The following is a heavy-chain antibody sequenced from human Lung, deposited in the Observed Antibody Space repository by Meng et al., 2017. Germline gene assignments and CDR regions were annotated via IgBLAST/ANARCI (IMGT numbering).Heavy chain of an antibody. CDR3: ARDRILLVRGVITPFDY. CDR2: IYTSGST. CDR1: GGSISSGSYY. V-gene: IGHV4-61*02. D-gene: IGHD3-10*01. Sequence: SETLSLTCTVSGGSISSGSYYWSWIRQPAGKGLEWIGRIYTSGSTNYNPSLKSRVTISVDTSKNQLSLKLSSVTAADTAVYYCARDRILLVRGVITPFDYWGQGTLVTVSS. J-gene: IGHJ4*02.